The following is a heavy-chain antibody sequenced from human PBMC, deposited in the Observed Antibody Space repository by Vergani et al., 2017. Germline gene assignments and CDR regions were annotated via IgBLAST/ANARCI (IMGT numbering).Heavy chain of an antibody. CDR2: INPSCGHT. CDR3: AIGDYGILTGYRY. Sequence: QVQVVQSGAEVKKSGASVKVSCKPSGYTFSNYYMHWVRQAPGQGLGWMGIINPSCGHTNYAQKFQGRVTMIRDTSTSTVYMELSSLRSEETAIYCCAIGDYGILTGYRYWGQGTLVTVSS. CDR1: GYTFSNYY. V-gene: IGHV1-46*03. J-gene: IGHJ4*02. D-gene: IGHD3-9*01.